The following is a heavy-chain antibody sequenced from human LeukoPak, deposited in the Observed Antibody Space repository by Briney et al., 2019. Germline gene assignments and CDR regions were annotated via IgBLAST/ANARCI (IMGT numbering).Heavy chain of an antibody. D-gene: IGHD5-18*01. CDR2: INPNSGGT. Sequence: ASVKVSCTASGYTFTSYYMHWVRQAPGQGLEWMGWINPNSGGTNYAQKFQGRVTMTRDTSISTAYMELSRLRSDDTAVYYCARDKRGYSYGQGSYYFDYWGQGTLVTVSS. CDR1: GYTFTSYY. J-gene: IGHJ4*02. V-gene: IGHV1-2*02. CDR3: ARDKRGYSYGQGSYYFDY.